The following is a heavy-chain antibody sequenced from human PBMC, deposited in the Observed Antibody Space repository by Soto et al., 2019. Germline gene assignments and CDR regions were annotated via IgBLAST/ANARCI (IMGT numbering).Heavy chain of an antibody. J-gene: IGHJ6*02. V-gene: IGHV3-48*02. CDR2: ISSSSSTI. CDR3: ARPEYSSSSHGMDV. CDR1: GFTFSSYS. Sequence: PGGSLRLSCAASGFTFSSYSMNWVRQAPGKGLEWVSYISSSSSTIYYADSVKGRFTISRDNAKNSLYLQMNSLRDEDTAVYYCARPEYSSSSHGMDVWGQGTTVTVSS. D-gene: IGHD6-6*01.